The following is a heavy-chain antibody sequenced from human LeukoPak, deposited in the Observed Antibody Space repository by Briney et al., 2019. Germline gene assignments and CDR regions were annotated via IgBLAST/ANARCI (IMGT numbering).Heavy chain of an antibody. V-gene: IGHV1-18*01. CDR3: AREDYHDSSGYFFDY. Sequence: NSGGVNYAQKLQGRVTMTTDTSTSTAYMELRSLRSDDTAVYYCAREDYHDSSGYFFDYWGQGTLVTVSS. D-gene: IGHD3-22*01. CDR2: NSGGV. J-gene: IGHJ4*02.